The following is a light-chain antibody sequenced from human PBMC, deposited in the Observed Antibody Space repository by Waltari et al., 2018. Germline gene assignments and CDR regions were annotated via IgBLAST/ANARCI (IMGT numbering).Light chain of an antibody. Sequence: EIVMTQSPLSLPVTPGEPASIPCRSSQSLLYSNGYNYLDWYLQKPGQSPQLLLYLGSSRASGVPDRFSGSGSGTDFTLKISRVEAEDVGVYFCMQSLQALRTYGQGTRLEIK. CDR1: QSLLYSNGYNY. CDR3: MQSLQALRT. V-gene: IGKV2-28*01. J-gene: IGKJ2*01. CDR2: LGS.